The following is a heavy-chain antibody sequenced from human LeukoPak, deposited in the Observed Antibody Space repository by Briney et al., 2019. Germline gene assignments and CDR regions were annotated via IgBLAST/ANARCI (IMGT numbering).Heavy chain of an antibody. Sequence: SETLSLTCAVSDYSISSGYYWGWIRQPPGKGLEWIGSIYHSGSAYYNPSLKSRVTISVDTSKNQFSLKLSSVTAADTALYYCARSPYCSGGRCYSGGSWFDPWGQGTLVAVSS. D-gene: IGHD2-15*01. V-gene: IGHV4-38-2*01. CDR3: ARSPYCSGGRCYSGGSWFDP. J-gene: IGHJ5*02. CDR2: IYHSGSA. CDR1: DYSISSGYY.